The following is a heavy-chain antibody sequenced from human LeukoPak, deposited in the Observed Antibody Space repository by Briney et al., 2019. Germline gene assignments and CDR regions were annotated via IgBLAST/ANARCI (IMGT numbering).Heavy chain of an antibody. V-gene: IGHV4-61*02. CDR3: ARYKLGWFDP. Sequence: SETLCPTCTVSGGSISGVSYFWSWIRQPAGKGLEWIGRISASGSTNFNPSLKSRVTMSVDTSENQFSLKLSSVTAADTAVYYCARYKLGWFDPWGQGTLVTVSS. CDR1: GGSISGVSYF. D-gene: IGHD1-1*01. CDR2: ISASGST. J-gene: IGHJ5*02.